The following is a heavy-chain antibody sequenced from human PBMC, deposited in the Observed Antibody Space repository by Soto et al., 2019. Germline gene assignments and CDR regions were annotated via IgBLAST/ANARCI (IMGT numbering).Heavy chain of an antibody. CDR3: ARNLHGALTTTLY. CDR1: GYTFTNYY. J-gene: IGHJ4*02. CDR2: VNPSGYTS. D-gene: IGHD1-1*01. V-gene: IGHV1-46*01. Sequence: ASVKVSCKASGYTFTNYYIHWVRQAPGQGLEWMGIVNPSGYTSTLAQKFQGRLTVSSDTSTSTVYMELGSLTSEDTAVYYCARNLHGALTTTLYWGQGTLVTVSS.